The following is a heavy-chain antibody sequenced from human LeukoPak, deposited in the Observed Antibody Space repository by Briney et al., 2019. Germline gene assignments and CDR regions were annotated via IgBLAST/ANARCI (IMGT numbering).Heavy chain of an antibody. D-gene: IGHD2-8*01. CDR3: ATSRYCSNGVCPFDY. CDR1: GYTFTSSD. Sequence: ASVKVSCKASGYTFTSSDFNWVRQATGQGLEWMGWTSPNTGYIYYARKFQGRMTMATNTATRTVYMELSSLRSEDTAVYYCATSRYCSNGVCPFDYWGQGTLVTVSS. V-gene: IGHV1-8*01. J-gene: IGHJ4*02. CDR2: TSPNTGYI.